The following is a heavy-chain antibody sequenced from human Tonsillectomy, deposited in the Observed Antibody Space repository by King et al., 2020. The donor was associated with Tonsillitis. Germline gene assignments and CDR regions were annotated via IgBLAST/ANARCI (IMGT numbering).Heavy chain of an antibody. V-gene: IGHV3-20*04. Sequence: VQLVESGGGVVRPGGSLRLSCAASGFTFDDYAMSGVRQAPGKGLEWVSGIHWHGDSRGFADSVKGRFTISRDNAKNSLYLQMNSLRAEDTALYYCARLRGALIVVVIGAFDIWGQGTMVTVSS. J-gene: IGHJ3*02. CDR1: GFTFDDYA. CDR3: ARLRGALIVVVIGAFDI. D-gene: IGHD3-22*01. CDR2: IHWHGDSR.